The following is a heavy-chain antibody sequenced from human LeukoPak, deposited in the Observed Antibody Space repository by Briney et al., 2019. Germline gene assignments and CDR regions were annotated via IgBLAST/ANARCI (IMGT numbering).Heavy chain of an antibody. CDR2: INHSGST. CDR3: ARESGTSAVH. CDR1: GGSFSGYY. D-gene: IGHD2-2*01. V-gene: IGHV4-34*01. Sequence: SETLSLICAVYGGSFSGYYWSWIRQPPGKGLEWIGEINHSGSTNYNPSLKSRVTISVDTSKIQLSLKLSSVTAADTAVYYCARESGTSAVHWGQGTLVTVSS. J-gene: IGHJ4*02.